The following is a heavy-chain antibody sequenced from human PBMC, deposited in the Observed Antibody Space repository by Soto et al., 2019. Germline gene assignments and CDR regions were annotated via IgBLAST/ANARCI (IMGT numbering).Heavy chain of an antibody. CDR2: IYPGDSDT. Sequence: GEPLKLSWKCSEYSFTGYWIGWVRQMPGKGLEWMGIIYPGDSDTRYSPSFQGQVTISADKSISTAYLQWSSLKASDTAMYYCARSGGFLDYWGQGTLVTGSS. J-gene: IGHJ4*02. CDR1: EYSFTGYW. CDR3: ARSGGFLDY. D-gene: IGHD1-26*01. V-gene: IGHV5-51*01.